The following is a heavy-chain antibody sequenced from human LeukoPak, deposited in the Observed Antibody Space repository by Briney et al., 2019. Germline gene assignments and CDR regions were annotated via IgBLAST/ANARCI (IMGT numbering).Heavy chain of an antibody. Sequence: GGSLRLSCAASGFTFSSYSMNWVRQAPGKGLEWVSSISSSSYIYYADSVKGRFTISRDNAKDSLYLQMNSLRAEDTAVYYCARAPDILTGYYSNWGQGTLVTVSS. D-gene: IGHD3-9*01. CDR1: GFTFSSYS. J-gene: IGHJ4*02. CDR2: ISSSSYI. V-gene: IGHV3-21*01. CDR3: ARAPDILTGYYSN.